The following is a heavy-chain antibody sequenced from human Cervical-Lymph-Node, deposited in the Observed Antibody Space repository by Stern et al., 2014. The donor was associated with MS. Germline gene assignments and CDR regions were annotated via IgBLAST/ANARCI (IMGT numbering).Heavy chain of an antibody. V-gene: IGHV4-34*01. D-gene: IGHD2-8*01. CDR3: ARGYCSNVNCQRIPTHYYYGMDV. Sequence: QVQLQQWGAGSLKSSETLSLTCVVYGGSFSGYYWSWIRQSPGKGLEWIGEINNSGSTNYNSSLNSRVTISLDTSKSQFSLKVASVTAADTAVYYCARGYCSNVNCQRIPTHYYYGMDVWGQGTTVTVSS. CDR2: INNSGST. J-gene: IGHJ6*02. CDR1: GGSFSGYY.